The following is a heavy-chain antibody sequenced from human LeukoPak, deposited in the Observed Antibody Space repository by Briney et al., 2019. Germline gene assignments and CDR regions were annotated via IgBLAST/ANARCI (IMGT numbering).Heavy chain of an antibody. J-gene: IGHJ6*03. Sequence: ASVKVSCKASGYSFDTYGFSWVRQAPGQGLEWMGWISAFNGNTNYAQKFQGRVAMTTDTSTSTAYMELRSLRSHDTAVYYCARAPYYDFWSGSPSFYYMDVWGKGTTVTVSS. CDR1: GYSFDTYG. V-gene: IGHV1-18*01. D-gene: IGHD3-3*01. CDR2: ISAFNGNT. CDR3: ARAPYYDFWSGSPSFYYMDV.